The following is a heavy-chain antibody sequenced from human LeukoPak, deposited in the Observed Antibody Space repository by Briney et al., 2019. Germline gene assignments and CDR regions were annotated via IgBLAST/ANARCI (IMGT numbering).Heavy chain of an antibody. Sequence: GGSLRLSCVASGFPFSSYWMTWVRQAPGKGLEWVANIKQDGSKKSYVDSVKGRFTISRDNAKNSLYLQMNSLRAEDTAVYYCARERPYHYDFWSGYYTGWFDPWGQGTLVTVSS. CDR3: ARERPYHYDFWSGYYTGWFDP. D-gene: IGHD3-3*01. CDR2: IKQDGSKK. J-gene: IGHJ5*02. CDR1: GFPFSSYW. V-gene: IGHV3-7*01.